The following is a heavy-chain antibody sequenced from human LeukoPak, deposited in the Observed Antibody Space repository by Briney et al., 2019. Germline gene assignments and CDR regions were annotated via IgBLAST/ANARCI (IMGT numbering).Heavy chain of an antibody. J-gene: IGHJ4*02. D-gene: IGHD2-2*01. CDR3: AVDNRDY. CDR1: GGSVSSYY. V-gene: IGHV4-4*07. CDR2: IYTSGNT. Sequence: PSETLSHTCTVSGGSVSSYYWSWIRQAAGKGLEWIGRIYTSGNTNYNPSLKSRVTISVDKSKNQFSLKLISVTAADTGMYYCAVDNRDYWGQGTLVTVSS.